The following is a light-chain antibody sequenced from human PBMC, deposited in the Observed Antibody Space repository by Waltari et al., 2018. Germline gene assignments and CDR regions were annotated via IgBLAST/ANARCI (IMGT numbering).Light chain of an antibody. V-gene: IGLV1-40*01. CDR3: QSYDTSLRVV. Sequence: QSVLTQPPSVSGAPGQRVTSSCTGSGPHLGAGYGVPCYQQLPRAAPKLLIYGSTSRPLGVPDRFFGSTSGTSASLAITGLQAEDEADYYWQSYDTSLRVVFGGGTKLTVL. CDR2: GST. CDR1: GPHLGAGYG. J-gene: IGLJ2*01.